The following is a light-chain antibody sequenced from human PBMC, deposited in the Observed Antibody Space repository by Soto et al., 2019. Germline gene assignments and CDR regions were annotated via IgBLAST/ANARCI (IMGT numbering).Light chain of an antibody. V-gene: IGKV3-20*01. CDR2: GAS. Sequence: EILLAQSPCTLSLSPVERATLSCTASQSVSSSYLAWYQQKPGQAPRLLIYGASSRATGIPDRFSGSGSGTDFTLTISRLEPEDFAVYYCQQYGSSPGTFGQGTKVDI. J-gene: IGKJ1*01. CDR3: QQYGSSPGT. CDR1: QSVSSSY.